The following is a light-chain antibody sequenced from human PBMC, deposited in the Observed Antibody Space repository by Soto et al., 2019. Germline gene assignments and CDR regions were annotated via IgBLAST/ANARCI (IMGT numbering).Light chain of an antibody. CDR1: TSNIGGNY. CDR2: RND. J-gene: IGLJ3*02. Sequence: QSVLSQPPSVSGTPGQRVTIPCSGGTSNIGGNYVFWYQHVPGTAPKLLIYRNDQRPSGVPERFSGSKSGTSASLAISGLLSEDDGDDHCAAWDDSLNVDVFGGGTKLTVL. CDR3: AAWDDSLNVDV. V-gene: IGLV1-47*01.